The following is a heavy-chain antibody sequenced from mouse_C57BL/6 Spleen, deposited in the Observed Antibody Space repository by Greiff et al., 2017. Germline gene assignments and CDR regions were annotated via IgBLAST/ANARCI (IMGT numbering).Heavy chain of an antibody. CDR2: IDPSDSYT. D-gene: IGHD2-1*01. CDR3: ALYYGNSLVAY. J-gene: IGHJ3*01. CDR1: GYTFTSYW. V-gene: IGHV1-69*01. Sequence: QVQLQQPGAELVMPGASVKLSCKASGYTFTSYWMHWVKQRPGQGLEWIGEIDPSDSYTNYNQKFKGKSTLTVDKSSSTAYMQLGSLTSEDSAVYCCALYYGNSLVAYWGQGTLVTVSA.